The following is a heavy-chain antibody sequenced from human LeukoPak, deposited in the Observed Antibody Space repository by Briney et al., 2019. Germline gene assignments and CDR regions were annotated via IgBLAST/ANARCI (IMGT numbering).Heavy chain of an antibody. J-gene: IGHJ4*02. CDR1: GFTFSNAW. CDR3: NTDSWSYDSSGYYYY. CDR2: IKSKTDGGTT. V-gene: IGHV3-15*01. D-gene: IGHD3-22*01. Sequence: PGGSLRLSCAASGFTFSNAWMSWVRQAPGKGLEWVGRIKSKTDGGTTDYAAPVKGRFTISRDDSKNTLYLQMNSLKTEDTAVYYCNTDSWSYDSSGYYYYWGQGTLVTVSS.